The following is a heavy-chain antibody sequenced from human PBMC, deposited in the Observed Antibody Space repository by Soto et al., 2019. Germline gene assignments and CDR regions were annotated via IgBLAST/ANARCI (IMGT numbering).Heavy chain of an antibody. V-gene: IGHV4-59*01. CDR2: IFYSGTT. Sequence: SDTLSLTCSVSGGSLSSYCLRLIRQPPGKGLEWIGYIFYSGTTNYNPSLKSRVTISIDTSRNRFALKLNSVTAADTAVYYCARGRGGTYDAFDIWGQGTMVTVSS. D-gene: IGHD1-26*01. J-gene: IGHJ3*02. CDR3: ARGRGGTYDAFDI. CDR1: GGSLSSYC.